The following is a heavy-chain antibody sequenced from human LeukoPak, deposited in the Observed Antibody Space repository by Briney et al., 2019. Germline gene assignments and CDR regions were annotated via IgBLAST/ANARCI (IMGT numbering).Heavy chain of an antibody. J-gene: IGHJ3*02. V-gene: IGHV4-59*12. D-gene: IGHD5-24*01. Sequence: PSETLSLTCTVSGGSISSYYWSWIRQPPGKGLEWIGYIYYSGSTNYNPSLKSRLTISIDTSKNQFSLKLRSVTAADTAVYYCAREDAEQMDNSFDIWGQGTMVTVSS. CDR3: AREDAEQMDNSFDI. CDR2: IYYSGST. CDR1: GGSISSYY.